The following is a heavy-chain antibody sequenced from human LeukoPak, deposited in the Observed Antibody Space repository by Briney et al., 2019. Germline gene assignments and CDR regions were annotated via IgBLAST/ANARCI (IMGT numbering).Heavy chain of an antibody. CDR1: GGTFSSYS. V-gene: IGHV1-69*05. CDR3: ARVDRYHYYLDV. J-gene: IGHJ6*03. Sequence: SVKVSCKASGGTFSSYSITWMRQAPGQGLEWMGGIMPLFNTANYAQQFQGRVTITTDESTSTAYMELSSLRFEDTAMYYCARVDRYHYYLDVWGKGTTVTDSS. CDR2: IMPLFNTA.